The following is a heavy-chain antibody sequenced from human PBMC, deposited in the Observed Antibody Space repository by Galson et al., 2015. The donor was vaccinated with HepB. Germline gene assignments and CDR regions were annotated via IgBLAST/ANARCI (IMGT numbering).Heavy chain of an antibody. V-gene: IGHV5-51*01. CDR1: GYSFTSYW. Sequence: QSGAEMKKPGESLKISCKGSGYSFTSYWIGWVRQMPGKGLEWMGIIYPGDSDTRYSPSFQGQVTISAEKSISTAYLQWSSLKASDTAMYYCARRVRGLCVGCFGMDVWGQGTTVTVSS. D-gene: IGHD3-10*01. CDR2: IYPGDSDT. J-gene: IGHJ6*02. CDR3: ARRVRGLCVGCFGMDV.